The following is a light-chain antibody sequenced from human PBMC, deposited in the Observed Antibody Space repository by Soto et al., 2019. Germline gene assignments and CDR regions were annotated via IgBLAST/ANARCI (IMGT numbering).Light chain of an antibody. CDR2: ATS. V-gene: IGKV3-20*01. CDR1: QSVSSGY. CDR3: QQYGSSPPIT. J-gene: IGKJ5*01. Sequence: EIVLTQSPGALSLSPGERATLSCRASQSVSSGYLAWYQQKPGQAPRLLIFATSRRATGIPDRFSGSGSGTDFTLTISRLEPEDVAVYHCQQYGSSPPITFGQGTRPEIK.